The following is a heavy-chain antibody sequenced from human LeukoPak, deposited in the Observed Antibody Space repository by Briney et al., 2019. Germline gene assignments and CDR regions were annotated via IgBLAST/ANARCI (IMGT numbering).Heavy chain of an antibody. J-gene: IGHJ4*02. CDR3: ARGNDSSGYYVDY. V-gene: IGHV4-34*01. D-gene: IGHD3-22*01. CDR1: GGSFSGYY. CDR2: INHSGST. Sequence: PSETLFLTCAVYGGSFSGYYWSWIRQPPGKGLEWIGEINHSGSTNYNPSLKSRVTISVDTSKNQFSLKLSSVTAADTAVYYCARGNDSSGYYVDYWGQGTLATVSS.